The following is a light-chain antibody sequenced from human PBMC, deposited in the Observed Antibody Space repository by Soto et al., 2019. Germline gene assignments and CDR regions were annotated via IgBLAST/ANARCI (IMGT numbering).Light chain of an antibody. Sequence: IVLTQSPATLSLSPGERATLSCRASQSVSRYLAWYQQKPGQAPRLLTDDASNRATGIPARFSGSGSGTDFTLTLSSLQPEDFAVYYCQQRSNWPLTFGGGTKVDIK. J-gene: IGKJ4*01. CDR3: QQRSNWPLT. CDR2: DAS. CDR1: QSVSRY. V-gene: IGKV3-11*01.